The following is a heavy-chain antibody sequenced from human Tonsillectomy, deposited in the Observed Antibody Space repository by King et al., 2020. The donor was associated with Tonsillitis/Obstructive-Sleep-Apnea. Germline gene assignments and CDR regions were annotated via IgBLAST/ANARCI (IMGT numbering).Heavy chain of an antibody. V-gene: IGHV3-15*01. D-gene: IGHD1-14*01. Sequence: VQLVESGGGLVKPGGSLRLSCAASGFTFSTAWMSWVRQAPGKGLEWVGRIKRKTDGGTTDDAAPVKGRFTISRDDSKNTLYLQMNNLKTEDTAIYYCTPLTTGSSPRFDNWGQGTLVTVSS. CDR2: IKRKTDGGTT. CDR1: GFTFSTAW. CDR3: TPLTTGSSPRFDN. J-gene: IGHJ4*02.